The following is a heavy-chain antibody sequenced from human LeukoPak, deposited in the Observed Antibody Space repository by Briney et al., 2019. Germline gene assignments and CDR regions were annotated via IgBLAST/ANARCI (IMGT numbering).Heavy chain of an antibody. J-gene: IGHJ4*02. V-gene: IGHV3-30*04. CDR1: GFTFSSYA. CDR2: ISYDGSNK. D-gene: IGHD3-10*01. CDR3: ARDPGHYGSGSYYKVIWYYFDY. Sequence: TGGSLRLSCAASGFTFSSYAMHWVRQAPGKGLEWVAVISYDGSNKYYADSVKGRFTISRDNSKNTLYLQMNSLRAEDTAVYYCARDPGHYGSGSYYKVIWYYFDYWGQGTLVTVSP.